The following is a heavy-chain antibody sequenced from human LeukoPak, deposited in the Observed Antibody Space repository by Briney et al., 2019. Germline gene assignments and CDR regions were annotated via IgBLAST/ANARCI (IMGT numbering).Heavy chain of an antibody. Sequence: GGSLRLSCAASGFTFSDYYMSWVRQAPGKGLEWVSAISGSGGSTYYADSVKGRFTISRDNSKNTLYLQMNSLRAEDTAVYYCAKDGGGNFDYWGQGTLVTVSS. V-gene: IGHV3-23*01. CDR2: ISGSGGST. CDR3: AKDGGGNFDY. J-gene: IGHJ4*02. D-gene: IGHD2-15*01. CDR1: GFTFSDYY.